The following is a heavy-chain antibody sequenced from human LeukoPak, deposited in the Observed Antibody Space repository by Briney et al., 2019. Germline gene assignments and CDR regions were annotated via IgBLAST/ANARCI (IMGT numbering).Heavy chain of an antibody. CDR1: GGTFSSYA. CDR3: ARGPYDILTGYPRQGVMDWYFDL. D-gene: IGHD3-9*01. V-gene: IGHV1-8*02. Sequence: ASVKVSCKASGGTFSSYAISGVRQAPGQGLEWMGWMNPNSGNTGYAQKFQGRVTMTRNTSISTAYMELSSLRSEDTAVYYCARGPYDILTGYPRQGVMDWYFDLWGRGTLVTVSS. J-gene: IGHJ2*01. CDR2: MNPNSGNT.